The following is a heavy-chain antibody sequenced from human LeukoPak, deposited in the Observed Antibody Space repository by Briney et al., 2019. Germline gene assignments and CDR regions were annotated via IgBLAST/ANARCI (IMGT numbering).Heavy chain of an antibody. J-gene: IGHJ6*03. CDR3: ASTTQQLANYYYYYMDV. CDR2: IIPIFGTA. CDR1: GGTFSSYA. D-gene: IGHD6-6*01. Sequence: SVKVSCKASGGTFSSYAISWVRQAPGQGLGWMGGIIPIFGTANYAQKFQGRVTITTDESTSTACMELSSLRSEDTAVYYCASTTQQLANYYYYYMDVWGKGTTVTVSS. V-gene: IGHV1-69*05.